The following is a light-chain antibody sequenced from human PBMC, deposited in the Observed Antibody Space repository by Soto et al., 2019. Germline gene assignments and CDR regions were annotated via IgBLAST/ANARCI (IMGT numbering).Light chain of an antibody. J-gene: IGLJ2*01. CDR1: SSDVGGYNY. V-gene: IGLV2-14*03. Sequence: QSALTQPASVSGSPGQSISISCTGTSSDVGGYNYVSWYQQHPGKAPKLMIYDVINRPSGVSNRFSGSKSGNTASLTISGLQAEDEADYYCSSYTSSSTEVFGGGTKVTVL. CDR2: DVI. CDR3: SSYTSSSTEV.